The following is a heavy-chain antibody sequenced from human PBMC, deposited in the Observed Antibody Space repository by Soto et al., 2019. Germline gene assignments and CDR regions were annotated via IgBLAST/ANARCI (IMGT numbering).Heavy chain of an antibody. J-gene: IGHJ4*02. D-gene: IGHD3-16*01. V-gene: IGHV3-23*01. Sequence: EVQLLDSGGGLVQPGGSLRLSCAASGFTFSNYAMTWVRQGPGKGLEWVSGISGSGGRSYYADSVKGRFTISRDNSKRPLYLQMNSLRAEDTAVYYCAKAYFVWSSEQPHYFDYWGQGTLVTVSS. CDR1: GFTFSNYA. CDR3: AKAYFVWSSEQPHYFDY. CDR2: ISGSGGRS.